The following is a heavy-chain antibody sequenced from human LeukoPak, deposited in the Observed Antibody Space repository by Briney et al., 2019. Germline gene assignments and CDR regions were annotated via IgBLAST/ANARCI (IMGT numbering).Heavy chain of an antibody. CDR1: GGSISSYY. CDR3: ARGYSGYDSYFDY. J-gene: IGHJ4*02. Sequence: PSETLSLICTVSGGSISSYYWSWIRQPPGKGLEWIGYIYYSGSTNYNPSLKSRVTISVDTSKNQFSLKLSSVTAADTAVYYCARGYSGYDSYFDYWGQGTLVTVSS. V-gene: IGHV4-59*01. D-gene: IGHD5-12*01. CDR2: IYYSGST.